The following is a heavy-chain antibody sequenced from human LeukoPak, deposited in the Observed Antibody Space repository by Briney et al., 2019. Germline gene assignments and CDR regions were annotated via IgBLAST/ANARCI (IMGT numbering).Heavy chain of an antibody. V-gene: IGHV4-30-2*01. CDR2: ISDRGPA. D-gene: IGHD6-19*01. J-gene: IGHJ3*02. CDR1: RGAITSGGYS. Sequence: SETLSLTCTVSRGAITSGGYSWNWIRQPPGKGLEWIGYISDRGPAYYNPSLKSRVTISVDTSKNQFSLKLSSVTAADTAVYYCARVGISSGWYDGDAFDIWGQGTMVTVSS. CDR3: ARVGISSGWYDGDAFDI.